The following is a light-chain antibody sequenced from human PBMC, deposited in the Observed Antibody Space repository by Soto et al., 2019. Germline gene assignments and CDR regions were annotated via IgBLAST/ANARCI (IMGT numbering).Light chain of an antibody. CDR1: KLGDKY. J-gene: IGLJ2*01. Sequence: SYELTQPPSVSVSPGQTASITCSGDKLGDKYACWYQQKPGQSPVLVIYQDNKRPSGIPERFPGSNSGNTATLTISGTQAMDEADYYCQAWDSSTEVFGGGTKVTVL. V-gene: IGLV3-1*01. CDR2: QDN. CDR3: QAWDSSTEV.